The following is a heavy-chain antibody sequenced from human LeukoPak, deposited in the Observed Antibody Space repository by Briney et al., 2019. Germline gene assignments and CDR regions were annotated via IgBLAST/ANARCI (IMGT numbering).Heavy chain of an antibody. CDR3: ARGHSEYYDFWSGYLCNWFDP. Sequence: SETLSLTCAVYGGSFSGYYWSWIRQPPGKGLEWIGEINHSGSTNYNPSLKSRVTISVDTSKNQFSLKLSSVTAADTAVYYCARGHSEYYDFWSGYLCNWFDPWGQGTLVTVSS. CDR2: INHSGST. D-gene: IGHD3-3*01. J-gene: IGHJ5*02. CDR1: GGSFSGYY. V-gene: IGHV4-34*01.